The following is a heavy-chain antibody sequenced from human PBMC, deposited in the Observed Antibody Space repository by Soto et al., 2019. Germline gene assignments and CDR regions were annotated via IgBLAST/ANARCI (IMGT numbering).Heavy chain of an antibody. CDR3: ASAGGLGAVAADY. Sequence: QLQPQESGSGLVTPSQTLSLTWAVSGGYISSGGCSWSWIRQPPGKGLEWIGYIYHSGSTYYNPSLKSRVTISVDRSKNQFSLKLSSVTAADTAVYYCASAGGLGAVAADYWGQGTLVTVSS. J-gene: IGHJ4*02. CDR2: IYHSGST. V-gene: IGHV4-30-2*01. D-gene: IGHD6-19*01. CDR1: GGYISSGGCS.